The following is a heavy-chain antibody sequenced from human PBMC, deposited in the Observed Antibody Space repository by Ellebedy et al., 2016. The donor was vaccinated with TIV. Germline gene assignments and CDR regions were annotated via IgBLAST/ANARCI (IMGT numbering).Heavy chain of an antibody. J-gene: IGHJ6*03. V-gene: IGHV3-23*01. CDR2: ISDTGITT. CDR3: VKGDSVYYYMDV. CDR1: GFTFDDYA. Sequence: PGGSLRLSCAASGFTFDDYAMQWVRQVTGQGLGWVSGISDTGITTYYADSAKGRFTISRDNSRSTLYLQMNSLRAEDTAVYYCVKGDSVYYYMDVWGKGTTVTVSS. D-gene: IGHD2-15*01.